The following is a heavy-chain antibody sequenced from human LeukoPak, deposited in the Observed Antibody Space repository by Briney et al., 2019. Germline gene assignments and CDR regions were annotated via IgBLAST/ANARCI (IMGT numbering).Heavy chain of an antibody. CDR2: ISSNGGRT. Sequence: GGSLRLSCAASGFTFRSYGMHWVRQAPGKGLEYVSAISSNGGRTYYANSVKGRFTIFRDNSRNTLYLQMGSLRAEDMAVYYCATYYYDSGGFPFHHWGQGTLVTVSS. D-gene: IGHD3-22*01. CDR1: GFTFRSYG. V-gene: IGHV3-64*01. CDR3: ATYYYDSGGFPFHH. J-gene: IGHJ1*01.